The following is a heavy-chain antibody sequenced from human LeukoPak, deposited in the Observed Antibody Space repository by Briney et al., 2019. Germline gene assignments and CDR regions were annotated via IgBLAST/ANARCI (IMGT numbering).Heavy chain of an antibody. CDR3: ARVAPPYYYDSSGYFDY. J-gene: IGHJ4*02. V-gene: IGHV3-53*01. CDR2: IYSGGST. CDR1: GFTVSSNY. D-gene: IGHD3-22*01. Sequence: AGGSLRLSCAASGFTVSSNYMSWVRQAPGKGLEWVSVIYSGGSTYYADSVKGRFTISRDNSKNTLYLQMNSLRAEDTDVYYCARVAPPYYYDSSGYFDYWGQGTLVTVSS.